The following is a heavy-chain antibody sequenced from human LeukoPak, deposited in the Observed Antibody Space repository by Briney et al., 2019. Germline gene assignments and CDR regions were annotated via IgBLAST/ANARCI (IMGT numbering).Heavy chain of an antibody. Sequence: PSETLSLTCTASGGSISSSSYYWGWIRQPPGKGLEWIGSIYYSGSTYYNPSLKSRVTISVDTSKNQFSLKLSSVTAADTAVYYCARHSSGWYYFDYWGQGTLVTVSS. CDR3: ARHSSGWYYFDY. CDR1: GGSISSSSYY. V-gene: IGHV4-39*01. J-gene: IGHJ4*02. D-gene: IGHD6-19*01. CDR2: IYYSGST.